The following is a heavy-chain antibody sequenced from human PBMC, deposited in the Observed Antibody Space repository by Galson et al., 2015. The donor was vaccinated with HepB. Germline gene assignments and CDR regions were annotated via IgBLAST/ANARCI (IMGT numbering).Heavy chain of an antibody. CDR1: GGSISRYY. D-gene: IGHD3-3*01. J-gene: IGHJ4*02. Sequence: SETLSLTCAVSGGSISRYYWSWIRQPPGKGLEWIGYVYYSGSTNYNPSLKSRVTISLDTSKNRFSLKLTSVTAADTGIYYCAGYYDFWSAYFGYWGQGTLVTVSS. V-gene: IGHV4-59*03. CDR2: VYYSGST. CDR3: AGYYDFWSAYFGY.